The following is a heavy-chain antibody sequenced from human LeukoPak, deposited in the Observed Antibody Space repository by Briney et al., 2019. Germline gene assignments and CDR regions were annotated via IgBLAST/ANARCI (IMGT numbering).Heavy chain of an antibody. CDR1: GFTFSNSA. Sequence: GGSLRLSCAASGFTFSNSAMSWVRQAPGKGLEWVSSITDSGDSTYYADSVKGRFTISRDNSKNTLYLQVNSLRAEDTAVYYCAKISGIPAGSDYYFKYWGQGTLVTVSS. V-gene: IGHV3-23*01. J-gene: IGHJ4*02. D-gene: IGHD6-13*01. CDR2: ITDSGDST. CDR3: AKISGIPAGSDYYFKY.